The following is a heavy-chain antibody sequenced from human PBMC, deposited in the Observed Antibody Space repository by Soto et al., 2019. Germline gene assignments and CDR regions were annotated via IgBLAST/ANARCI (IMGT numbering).Heavy chain of an antibody. J-gene: IGHJ5*02. Sequence: QVQLQESGTGLVKPSETLTLTCTVSGGSISNGGYHWPWIRLSPGQGLELIGYVYHTGHADYNPSPQGPLSISLETAMDQFSLPLNSLTAAYTALYYCRRERGLGAFMVCGARCFDPCGQGIKVTVSS. V-gene: IGHV4-31*01. CDR3: RRERGLGAFMVCGARCFDP. CDR2: VYHTGHA. CDR1: GGSISNGGYH. D-gene: IGHD3-10*01.